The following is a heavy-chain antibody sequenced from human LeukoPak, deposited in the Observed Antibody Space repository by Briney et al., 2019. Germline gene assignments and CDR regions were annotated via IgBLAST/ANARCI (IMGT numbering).Heavy chain of an antibody. D-gene: IGHD1-26*01. Sequence: PGRSLRLSCAASGFTFSSYAMPWVRQAPGKGLEWVAVISYDGSNKYYADSVKGRFTISRDNSKNTLYLQMNSLRAEDTAVYYCAKPAVGGRSKTFFDYWGQGTLVTVSS. CDR2: ISYDGSNK. CDR1: GFTFSSYA. CDR3: AKPAVGGRSKTFFDY. J-gene: IGHJ4*02. V-gene: IGHV3-30-3*02.